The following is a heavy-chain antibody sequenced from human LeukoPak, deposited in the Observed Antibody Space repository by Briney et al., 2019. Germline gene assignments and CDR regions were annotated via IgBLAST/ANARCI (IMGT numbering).Heavy chain of an antibody. CDR3: ARTSAAVNFDY. D-gene: IGHD6-13*01. V-gene: IGHV3-11*04. J-gene: IGHJ4*02. CDR1: GFTFSDYY. Sequence: GGSLRLSCAASGFTFSDYYMSWIRQAPGKGLGWVPYISSSGSTIYYADSVKGRFTISRDNAKNSLYLQMNSLRAEDTAVYYCARTSAAVNFDYWGQGTLVTVSS. CDR2: ISSSGSTI.